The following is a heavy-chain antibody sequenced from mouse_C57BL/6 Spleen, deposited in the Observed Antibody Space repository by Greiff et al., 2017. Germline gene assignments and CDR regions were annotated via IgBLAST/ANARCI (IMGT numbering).Heavy chain of an antibody. V-gene: IGHV1-69*01. CDR3: ARDYGSRRYFDV. Sequence: QVQLQQPGAELVMPGASVKLSCKASGYTFTSYWMHWVKQRPGQGLEWIGEIDPSDSYTNYNQKFKGKSTLTVDKSSSTAYMQLSSLTSEDSAVYYWARDYGSRRYFDVWGTGTTVTVSS. CDR1: GYTFTSYW. CDR2: IDPSDSYT. D-gene: IGHD1-1*01. J-gene: IGHJ1*03.